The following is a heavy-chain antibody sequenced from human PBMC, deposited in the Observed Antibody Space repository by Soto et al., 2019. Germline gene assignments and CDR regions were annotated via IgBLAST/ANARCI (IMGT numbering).Heavy chain of an antibody. V-gene: IGHV3-73*01. D-gene: IGHD2-2*03. CDR2: IRSKANSYAT. CDR3: IGYCRTTSCYASYFDY. CDR1: GFTFSHAW. Sequence: PGGSLRLSCITSGFTFSHAWMHWVRQAAGKGLEWVGRIRSKANSYATAYGASVKGGFTISRDDSKNTAYLQMNSLKTEDTAVYYCIGYCRTTSCYASYFDYWGQGTVVTVSS. J-gene: IGHJ4*02.